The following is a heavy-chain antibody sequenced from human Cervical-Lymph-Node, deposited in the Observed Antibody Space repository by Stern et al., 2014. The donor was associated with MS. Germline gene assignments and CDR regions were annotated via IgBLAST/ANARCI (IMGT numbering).Heavy chain of an antibody. V-gene: IGHV7-4-1*02. J-gene: IGHJ3*02. CDR3: AKEGVEDNDAFDI. CDR2: INTHTGKT. Sequence: MQLVESGSELNSPGASVKVSCRTSGYTFSDSAINWVRQVPGQGLEWMGWINTHTGKTTYAQAFTGHFVFSLDTSVSTAYLQITSLRAEDSAIYFCAKEGVEDNDAFDIWGQGTMVTVSP. CDR1: GYTFSDSA. D-gene: IGHD3-3*01.